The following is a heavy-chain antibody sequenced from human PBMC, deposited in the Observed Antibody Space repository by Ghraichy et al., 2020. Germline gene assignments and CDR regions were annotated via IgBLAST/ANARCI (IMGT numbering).Heavy chain of an antibody. CDR3: VKDVSYGGSGWHFDY. J-gene: IGHJ4*02. Sequence: GGSLRLSCSASGFTFSSYAMHWVRQARGKGLEHVSAVSSNGVSTYYADSVKGRFTISRDNSKNTLFLQMSSLRAEDTAVYYCVKDVSYGGSGWHFDYWGQGTLVTVSS. D-gene: IGHD4-23*01. CDR1: GFTFSSYA. CDR2: VSSNGVST. V-gene: IGHV3-64D*06.